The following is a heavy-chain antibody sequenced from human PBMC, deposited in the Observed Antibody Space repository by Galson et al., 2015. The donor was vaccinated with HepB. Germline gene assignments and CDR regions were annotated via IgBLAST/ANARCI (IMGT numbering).Heavy chain of an antibody. Sequence: SLRLSCAASGFTFDDYAMHWVRQAPGKGLEWVSGISWNSGSIGYADSVKGRFTISRDNAKNSLYLQMNSLGAEDTALYYCAKGGQPDIVVVPAAISSIYYYYGMDVWGQGTTVTVSS. D-gene: IGHD2-2*02. CDR2: ISWNSGSI. J-gene: IGHJ6*02. CDR3: AKGGQPDIVVVPAAISSIYYYYGMDV. CDR1: GFTFDDYA. V-gene: IGHV3-9*01.